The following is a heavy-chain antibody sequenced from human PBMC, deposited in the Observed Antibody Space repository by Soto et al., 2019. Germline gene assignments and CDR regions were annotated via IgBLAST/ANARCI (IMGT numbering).Heavy chain of an antibody. D-gene: IGHD6-13*01. CDR1: GNTFSNFW. CDR3: ARSPRSSPYFDY. J-gene: IGHJ4*02. V-gene: IGHV5-51*01. Sequence: PGESLKISCQSSGNTFSNFWIGWVRQLPGKGLEWMGIIYPGDHETRYSPSFHGKVTISADRSINTAYLQWNSLEASDTAFYFCARSPRSSPYFDYWGQGALVTVSS. CDR2: IYPGDHET.